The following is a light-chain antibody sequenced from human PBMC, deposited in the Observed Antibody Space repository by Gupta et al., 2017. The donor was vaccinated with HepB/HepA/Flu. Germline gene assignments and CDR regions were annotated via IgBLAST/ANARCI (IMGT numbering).Light chain of an antibody. V-gene: IGLV2-23*02. CDR3: CSYAGTSAYVV. Sequence: QSALTQPASVAVSPGQANTISCTGTSSDVGSYKLVSWYQHHPGKAPKLMIYEVSKRPSGVSNRFSGSKSGNTASLTISGLQEEDEADYYCCSYAGTSAYVVFGGGTKLTVL. CDR1: SSDVGSYKL. CDR2: EVS. J-gene: IGLJ2*01.